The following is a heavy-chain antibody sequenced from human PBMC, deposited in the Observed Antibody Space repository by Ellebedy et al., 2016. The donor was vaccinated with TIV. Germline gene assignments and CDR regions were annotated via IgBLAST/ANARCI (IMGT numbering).Heavy chain of an antibody. CDR1: GGSISSGSYY. Sequence: SETLSLXCTVSGGSISSGSYYWSWIRQPPGKGLEWIGYIYYSGSTNYNPSLKSRVTISVDTSKNQFSLKLSSVTAADTAVYYYARGGVGAVDGWGQGTLVTVSS. J-gene: IGHJ4*02. CDR3: ARGGVGAVDG. CDR2: IYYSGST. V-gene: IGHV4-61*01. D-gene: IGHD1-26*01.